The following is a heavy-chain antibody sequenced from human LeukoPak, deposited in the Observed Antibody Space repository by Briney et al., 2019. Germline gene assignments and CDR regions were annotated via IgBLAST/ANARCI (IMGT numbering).Heavy chain of an antibody. J-gene: IGHJ4*02. V-gene: IGHV4-34*01. CDR1: GGSFSGYY. CDR2: VHYGGIS. CDR3: ASGRVGYWIDY. D-gene: IGHD3-22*01. Sequence: SETLSLTCAVYGGSFSGYYWSWIRQPPGKGLEWIGQVHYGGISYYNPSLKSRVTLSLDTSKKQLSLELSSVTAADTAVYYCASGRVGYWIDYWGQGTLVTVSS.